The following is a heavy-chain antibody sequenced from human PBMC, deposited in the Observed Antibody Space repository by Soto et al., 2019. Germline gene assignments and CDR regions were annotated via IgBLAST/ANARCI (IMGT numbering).Heavy chain of an antibody. CDR1: GFTFSSYG. CDR2: ISYDGSNK. J-gene: IGHJ6*02. Sequence: PGGSLRLSCAASGFTFSSYGMHWVRQAPGKGLEWVAVISYDGSNKYYADSVKGRFTISRDNSKNTLYLQMNSLRAEDTAVYYCARRDQIAYYYGMDVWGQGTTVTVSS. CDR3: ARRDQIAYYYGMDV. D-gene: IGHD2-21*01. V-gene: IGHV3-30*03.